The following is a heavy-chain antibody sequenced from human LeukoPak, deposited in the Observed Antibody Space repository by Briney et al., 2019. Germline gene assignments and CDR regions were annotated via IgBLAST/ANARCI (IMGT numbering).Heavy chain of an antibody. J-gene: IGHJ4*02. CDR3: ARGRWHFDY. CDR1: GGSISSSSYY. D-gene: IGHD2-15*01. Sequence: PSETLSLTCTVSGGSISSSSYYWGWIRQPPGKGLEWIGSIYYSGSTYYNPSLKSRVTISVDTSKNQFSLKLSSVTAADTAVYYCARGRWHFDYWGQGTLVTVSS. V-gene: IGHV4-39*07. CDR2: IYYSGST.